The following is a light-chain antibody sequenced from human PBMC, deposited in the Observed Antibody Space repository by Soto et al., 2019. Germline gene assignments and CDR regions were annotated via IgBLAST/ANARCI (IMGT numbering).Light chain of an antibody. V-gene: IGLV2-14*03. CDR2: DVS. CDR3: TSYITAGTYV. Sequence: QSVLTQPASVSGSPGQSITISCTGTSSDVGGYNYVSWYQQHPGKAPKLMIYDVSDRPSGVSDRFPGSKSGNTASLTISGLQAEDEADYYCTSYITAGTYVFGTGTKVTVL. CDR1: SSDVGGYNY. J-gene: IGLJ1*01.